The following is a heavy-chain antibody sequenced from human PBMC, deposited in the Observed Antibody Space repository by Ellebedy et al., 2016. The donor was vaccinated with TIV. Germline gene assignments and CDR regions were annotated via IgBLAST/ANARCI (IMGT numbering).Heavy chain of an antibody. D-gene: IGHD3-10*01. CDR3: ASLFTIPYGMDV. CDR2: ISSSSSYI. Sequence: GESLKISCAASGFTFSSYSMNWVRQAPGKGLEWVSSISSSSSYIYYADSVKGRFTISRDNAKNSLYLQMNSLRAEDTAVYYCASLFTIPYGMDVWGQGTTVTVSS. J-gene: IGHJ6*02. CDR1: GFTFSSYS. V-gene: IGHV3-21*01.